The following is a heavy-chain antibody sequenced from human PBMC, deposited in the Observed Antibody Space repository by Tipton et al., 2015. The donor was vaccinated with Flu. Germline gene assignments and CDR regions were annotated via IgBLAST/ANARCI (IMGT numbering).Heavy chain of an antibody. CDR3: ARQIYTSGELDYDYYYMDV. D-gene: IGHD6-25*01. V-gene: IGHV3-23*01. Sequence: SLRLSCTASGFTFNNYAMNWVRQAPGKGLEWVSAVSGGPGGPNYADSVKGRFTISRDNSENTVYLQMTSLRADDTAVYYCARQIYTSGELDYDYYYMDVWGKGTTVTVSS. CDR1: GFTFNNYA. CDR2: VSGGPGGP. J-gene: IGHJ6*03.